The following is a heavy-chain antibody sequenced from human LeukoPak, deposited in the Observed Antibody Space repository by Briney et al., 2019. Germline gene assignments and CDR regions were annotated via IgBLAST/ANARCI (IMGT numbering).Heavy chain of an antibody. CDR1: GFTVSSNY. D-gene: IGHD4-17*01. CDR3: ARVGYGDYRQSLDY. Sequence: GGSLRLSCAASGFTVSSNYMSWVRQAPGKGLEWVSVIYSGGSTYYADSVKGRFTISRDNSKNTLYLQMNSLRAEDTAVYYCARVGYGDYRQSLDYWGQGTLVTVSS. J-gene: IGHJ4*02. CDR2: IYSGGST. V-gene: IGHV3-66*01.